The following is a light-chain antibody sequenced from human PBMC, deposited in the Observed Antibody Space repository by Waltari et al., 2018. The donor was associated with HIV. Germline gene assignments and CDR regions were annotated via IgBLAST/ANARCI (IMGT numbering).Light chain of an antibody. V-gene: IGLV1-51*01. CDR1: SSNIGNDF. Sequence: QSVLTQPPSVSAAPGQKVAISCSVKSSNIGNDFVSWYQHVPGSAPKLLIDDNDKRPSGIPDRFSGSKSGTSATLDITGLQTGDEADYYCGTWDRSMDGGVFGGGTKLTVL. CDR2: DND. J-gene: IGLJ2*01. CDR3: GTWDRSMDGGV.